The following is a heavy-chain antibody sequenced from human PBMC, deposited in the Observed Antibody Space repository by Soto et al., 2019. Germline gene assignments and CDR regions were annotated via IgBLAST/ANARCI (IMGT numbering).Heavy chain of an antibody. V-gene: IGHV4-4*07. D-gene: IGHD5-12*01. J-gene: IGHJ4*02. CDR2: IFSSGST. Sequence: SVTLSITCPVSGGSINTFDWSWVRQPAGKGLEWIGRIFSSGSTSFNPSLESRVAMSVDTSKNHFSLNLSSVTAADMAVYYCAREGSYSAYNFAHGIQLWSFDFWGQGALVTVSS. CDR3: AREGSYSAYNFAHGIQLWSFDF. CDR1: GGSINTFD.